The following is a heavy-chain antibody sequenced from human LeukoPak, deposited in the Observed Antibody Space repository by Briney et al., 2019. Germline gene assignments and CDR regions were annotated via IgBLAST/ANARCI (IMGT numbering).Heavy chain of an antibody. Sequence: GASVKVSCKASGCTFTSYGISWVRQAPGQGLEWMGWISAYNGNTNYAQKLQGRVTMTTDTSTSTAYMELRSLRSDDTAVYYCARGFTIFGVVINDAFDIWGQGTMVTVSS. V-gene: IGHV1-18*01. D-gene: IGHD3-3*01. CDR2: ISAYNGNT. J-gene: IGHJ3*02. CDR1: GCTFTSYG. CDR3: ARGFTIFGVVINDAFDI.